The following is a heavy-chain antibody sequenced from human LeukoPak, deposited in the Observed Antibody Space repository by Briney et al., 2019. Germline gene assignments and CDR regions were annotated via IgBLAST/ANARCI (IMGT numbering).Heavy chain of an antibody. J-gene: IGHJ4*02. Sequence: GGSLRLSCAASGFTFDDYAMHWVRQAPGKGLEWVSGINWNGGSTGYADSVKGRFTISRNNAKNSLYLQMNSLRAEDTALYYCARVYYGSGSYWGQGTLVTVSS. V-gene: IGHV3-20*04. CDR3: ARVYYGSGSY. CDR1: GFTFDDYA. D-gene: IGHD3-10*01. CDR2: INWNGGST.